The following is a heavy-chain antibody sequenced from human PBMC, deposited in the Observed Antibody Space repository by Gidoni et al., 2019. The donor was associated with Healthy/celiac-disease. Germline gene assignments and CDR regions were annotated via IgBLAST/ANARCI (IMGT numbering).Heavy chain of an antibody. CDR3: ARAQLLWFPGYYFDY. D-gene: IGHD3-10*01. Sequence: QVQLVQSGAEVKKPGASVKVSCKASGYTFTGYYMHWVRQAPGQGLEWMGWINPNSGGTNYAQKFQGWVTMTRDTSISTAYMELSRLRSDDTAVYYCARAQLLWFPGYYFDYWGQGTLVTVSS. CDR2: INPNSGGT. CDR1: GYTFTGYY. J-gene: IGHJ4*02. V-gene: IGHV1-2*04.